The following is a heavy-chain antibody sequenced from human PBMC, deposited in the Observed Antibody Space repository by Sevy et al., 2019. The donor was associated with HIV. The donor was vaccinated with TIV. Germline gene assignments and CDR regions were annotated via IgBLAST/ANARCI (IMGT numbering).Heavy chain of an antibody. CDR3: ARFQIGSSGSYDAFDI. J-gene: IGHJ3*02. CDR2: IYYSGST. CDR1: GGSISSGDYY. Sequence: SETLSLTCTVSGGSISSGDYYWSWIRQPPGKGLEWIGYIYYSGSTYYNPSLKSRVTISVDTSKNQFSLKLSSVTAADTAVYYCARFQIGSSGSYDAFDIGGQGTMVTVSS. V-gene: IGHV4-30-4*01. D-gene: IGHD3-22*01.